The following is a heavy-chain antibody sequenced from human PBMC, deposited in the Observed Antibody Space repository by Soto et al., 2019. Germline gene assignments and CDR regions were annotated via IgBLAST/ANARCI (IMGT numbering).Heavy chain of an antibody. CDR1: GFSLSTSGVG. D-gene: IGHD6-19*01. Sequence: QITLKESGPPLVKPTQNLTLTRTFSGFSLSTSGVGVGWIRQPPGKALEWLALLYWDDDNRYNPSLRSRLTLTKDTSKNQVVLTMTNMDPVDTATYYCAHGSGWLSDYWGQGTLVTVSS. CDR3: AHGSGWLSDY. CDR2: LYWDDDN. V-gene: IGHV2-5*02. J-gene: IGHJ4*02.